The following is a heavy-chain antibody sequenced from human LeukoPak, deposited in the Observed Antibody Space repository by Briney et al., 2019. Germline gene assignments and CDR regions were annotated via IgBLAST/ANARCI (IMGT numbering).Heavy chain of an antibody. CDR3: ARHNKTPTYYYGSGSYFDS. CDR1: GGSLNTYY. V-gene: IGHV4-59*08. Sequence: PSETLSLTCTVPGGSLNTYYWSWLRQPPGKGLEWIGNMYYRGSPNCNPSLKSRVTISVDTSNNQFSLKLRSVTAADTAEYHCARHNKTPTYYYGSGSYFDSWGQGTLVTVSS. J-gene: IGHJ4*02. CDR2: MYYRGSP. D-gene: IGHD3-10*01.